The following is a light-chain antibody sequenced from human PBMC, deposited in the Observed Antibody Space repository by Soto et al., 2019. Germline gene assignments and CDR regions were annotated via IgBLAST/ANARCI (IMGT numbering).Light chain of an antibody. V-gene: IGLV3-9*01. CDR1: NIGSKN. CDR3: QVWDSSTARV. Sequence: SYELTQPLSVSVALGQTARITCGGNNIGSKNVHWYQQKPGQAPVLGIYRDSNRPSGIPERFSGSNSGNTATLTISRAQAGDEADYYCQVWDSSTARVFGGGTKLTVL. CDR2: RDS. J-gene: IGLJ3*02.